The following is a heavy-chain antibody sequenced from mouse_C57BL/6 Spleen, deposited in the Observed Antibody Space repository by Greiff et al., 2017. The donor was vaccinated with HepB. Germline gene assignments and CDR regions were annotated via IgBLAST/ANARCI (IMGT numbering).Heavy chain of an antibody. J-gene: IGHJ2*01. CDR2: IYPGDGDT. CDR1: GYAFSSSW. Sequence: QVQLQHSGPELVKPGASVKISCKASGYAFSSSWMNWVKQRPGKGLEWIGRIYPGDGDTNYNGKFKGKATLTADKSSSTAYMQLSSLTSEDSAVYFCARGDYGNYEDYFDYWGQGTTLTVSS. D-gene: IGHD2-1*01. V-gene: IGHV1-82*01. CDR3: ARGDYGNYEDYFDY.